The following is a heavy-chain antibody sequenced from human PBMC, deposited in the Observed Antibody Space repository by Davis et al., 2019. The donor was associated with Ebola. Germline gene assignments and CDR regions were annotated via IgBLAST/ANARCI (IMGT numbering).Heavy chain of an antibody. J-gene: IGHJ6*02. Sequence: GGSLRLSCAASGFSLNNYNMNWVRQAPGKGLEWVSYISTSGNYMYYADSVKGRFTVSRDNAKNSLYLQMNSLRAEDTAVYYCASHLGVRGMDVWGQGTAVTVS. CDR1: GFSLNNYN. CDR2: ISTSGNYM. V-gene: IGHV3-21*01. CDR3: ASHLGVRGMDV. D-gene: IGHD3-16*01.